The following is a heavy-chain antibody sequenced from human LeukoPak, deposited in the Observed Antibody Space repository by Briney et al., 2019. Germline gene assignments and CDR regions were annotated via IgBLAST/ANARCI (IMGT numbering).Heavy chain of an antibody. V-gene: IGHV4-59*01. CDR3: ARAGYNFLSNWFDP. J-gene: IGHJ5*02. CDR2: IYYSGST. CDR1: GGSISSYY. Sequence: PSETLSLTCTVSGGSISSYYWSWIRQPPGKGLEWIGYIYYSGSTNYNPSLKSRVTISVDTSKNQFSLKLSSVTAADTAVYYCARAGYNFLSNWFDPWGQGTLVIVSS. D-gene: IGHD5-24*01.